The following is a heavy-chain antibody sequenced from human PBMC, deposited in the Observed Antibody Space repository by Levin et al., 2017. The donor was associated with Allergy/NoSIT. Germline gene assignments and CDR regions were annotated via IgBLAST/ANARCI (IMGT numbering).Heavy chain of an antibody. CDR2: ISSSSSYI. V-gene: IGHV3-21*01. Sequence: GGSLRLSCAASGFTFSSYSMNWVRQAPGKGLEWVSSISSSSSYIYYADSVKGRFTISRDNAKNSLYLQMNSLRAEDTAVYYCATSAGIVGATEIDYWGQGTLVTVSS. CDR3: ATSAGIVGATEIDY. CDR1: GFTFSSYS. D-gene: IGHD1-26*01. J-gene: IGHJ4*02.